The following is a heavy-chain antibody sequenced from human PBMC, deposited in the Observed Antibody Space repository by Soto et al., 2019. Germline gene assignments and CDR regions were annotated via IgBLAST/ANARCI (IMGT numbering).Heavy chain of an antibody. V-gene: IGHV1-18*01. CDR2: IKAYSGNT. D-gene: IGHD4-17*01. Sequence: QLQLVQSGAEAKKPGASVKVSCKASGYTFPTSTISWVRQAPGQGLEWMGWIKAYSGNTNYAQKLQGRVTMTTDTSTNTAYMEPRSLTTDDTAIYYCAIADYGDDDYWGQGTLVTVSS. J-gene: IGHJ4*02. CDR3: AIADYGDDDY. CDR1: GYTFPTST.